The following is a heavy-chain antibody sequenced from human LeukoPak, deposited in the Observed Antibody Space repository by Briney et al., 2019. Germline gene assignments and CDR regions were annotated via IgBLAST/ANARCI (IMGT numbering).Heavy chain of an antibody. Sequence: GGSLRLSCAASGFTFSSYWMHWVRQAPGKGLVWVSRINSDGSNINYADSVKGRFTISRDNAKNTLYLQMNSLRVEDTAVYYCARDRFSDVDTAMGDIGNWFDPWGQGTLVTVSS. CDR3: ARDRFSDVDTAMGDIGNWFDP. CDR2: INSDGSNI. D-gene: IGHD5-18*01. J-gene: IGHJ5*02. V-gene: IGHV3-74*01. CDR1: GFTFSSYW.